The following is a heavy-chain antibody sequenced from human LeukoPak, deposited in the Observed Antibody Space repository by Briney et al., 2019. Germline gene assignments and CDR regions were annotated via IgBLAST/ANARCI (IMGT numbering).Heavy chain of an antibody. CDR2: IKQDGSEK. CDR3: ARELGYQLLGSDY. V-gene: IGHV3-7*01. Sequence: PGGSLRLSCAASGFTFSSYWMSWVRQAPGKGLEWVANIKQDGSEKYYVDSVKGRFTISRDNAKNSLYLQMNSLRAEDTAVYYCARELGYQLLGSDYWGQGTLVTVSS. D-gene: IGHD2-2*01. CDR1: GFTFSSYW. J-gene: IGHJ4*02.